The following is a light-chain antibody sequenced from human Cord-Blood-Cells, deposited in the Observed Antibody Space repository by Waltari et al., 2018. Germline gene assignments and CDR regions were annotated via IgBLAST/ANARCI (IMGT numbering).Light chain of an antibody. J-gene: IGKJ1*01. CDR2: GAS. V-gene: IGKV3-15*01. CDR3: QQYNNWPPVT. Sequence: EIVMTQSPPTLSVSPGVRATLSCRASQSVSSNLAWYQQKPGQAPRLLIHGASTRATSIPARISGSRSGTEFTLTISSLQSEDFAVYYCQQYNNWPPVTFGQGTKVEIK. CDR1: QSVSSN.